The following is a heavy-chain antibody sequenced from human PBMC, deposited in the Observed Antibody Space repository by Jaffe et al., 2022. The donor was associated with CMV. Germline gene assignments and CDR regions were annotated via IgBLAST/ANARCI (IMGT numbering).Heavy chain of an antibody. CDR3: AKDINYDSSGYPLGAFDI. CDR1: GFTFDDYA. CDR2: ISWNSGSI. D-gene: IGHD3-22*01. J-gene: IGHJ3*02. Sequence: EVQLVESGGGLVQPGRSLRLSCAASGFTFDDYAMHWVRQAPGKGLEWVSGISWNSGSIGYADSVKGRFTISRDNAKNSLYLQMNSLRAEDTALYYCAKDINYDSSGYPLGAFDIWGQGTMVTVSS. V-gene: IGHV3-9*01.